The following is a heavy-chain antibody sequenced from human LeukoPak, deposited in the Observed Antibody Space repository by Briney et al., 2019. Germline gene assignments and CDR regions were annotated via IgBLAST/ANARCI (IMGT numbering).Heavy chain of an antibody. D-gene: IGHD5-24*01. J-gene: IGHJ4*02. CDR2: ISSSSSYI. CDR1: GFTFSSYS. CDR3: AKGAKMATSIDY. V-gene: IGHV3-21*04. Sequence: GGSLRLSCAASGFTFSSYSMNWVRQAPGKGLEWVSSISSSSSYIYYADSVKGRFTISRDNAKNSLYLQMNSLRAEDTAVYYCAKGAKMATSIDYWGQGTLVTVSS.